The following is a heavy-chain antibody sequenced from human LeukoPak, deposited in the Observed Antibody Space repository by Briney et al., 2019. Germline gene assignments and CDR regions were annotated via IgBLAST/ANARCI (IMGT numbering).Heavy chain of an antibody. CDR2: VNTDGSIT. J-gene: IGHJ4*02. CDR1: GFTFIDYW. CDR3: ARDPDDY. Sequence: GGSLRLSCAASGFTFIDYWIHWVRQAPGKGLVWVSRVNTDGSITNYADSVKGRFSISRDNAKNTLYLQMNNLRVEDTAVYYCARDPDDYWGQGTLVTVSS. V-gene: IGHV3-74*01.